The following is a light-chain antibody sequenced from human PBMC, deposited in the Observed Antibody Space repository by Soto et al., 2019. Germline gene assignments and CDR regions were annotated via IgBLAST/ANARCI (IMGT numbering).Light chain of an antibody. Sequence: QSVLTQPRSVSGSPGQSVTISCTGTSSDVGGYNYVSWYQQHPGKAPKLMIYDVSKWPSGVPDRFSGSKSGNTASLTISGLQAEDEADYYCCSYAGTYSSPMVFGGGTQLTVL. CDR2: DVS. J-gene: IGLJ3*02. V-gene: IGLV2-11*01. CDR3: CSYAGTYSSPMV. CDR1: SSDVGGYNY.